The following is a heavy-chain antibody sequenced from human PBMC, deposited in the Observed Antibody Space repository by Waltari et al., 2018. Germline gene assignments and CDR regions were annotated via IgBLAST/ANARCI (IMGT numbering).Heavy chain of an antibody. V-gene: IGHV3-15*01. J-gene: IGHJ3*01. CDR1: GFPFSNAW. Sequence: EVQLVESGGGLVQPGGSLSLSCEAYGFPFSNAWIKLGRQAPGKGLEWVGRIKSRTEGGTTDYAAPVKGRFSVSRDDSKKMLYLEMNNLKTEDTAMYFCTTRSLVEGTDDVLDLWGRGTMAIVSS. CDR2: IKSRTEGGTT. D-gene: IGHD2-21*02. CDR3: TTRSLVEGTDDVLDL.